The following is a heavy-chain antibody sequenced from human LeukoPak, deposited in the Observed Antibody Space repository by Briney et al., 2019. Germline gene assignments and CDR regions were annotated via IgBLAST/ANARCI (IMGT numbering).Heavy chain of an antibody. V-gene: IGHV4-59*01. J-gene: IGHJ4*02. CDR2: IYYSGSA. D-gene: IGHD4-23*01. CDR1: GGSISSYY. CDR3: ARVGVDYSGNIIKYFFDY. Sequence: SEALSLTCTVSGGSISSYYWSWIRQPPGKGLEWIGNIYYSGSANYNPSLKSRVTISVDTSKNQFSLKLSPVTAADTAVYYCARVGVDYSGNIIKYFFDYWGQGTLVTVSS.